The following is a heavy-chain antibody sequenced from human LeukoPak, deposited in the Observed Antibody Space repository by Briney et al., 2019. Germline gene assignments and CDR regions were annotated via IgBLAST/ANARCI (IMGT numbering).Heavy chain of an antibody. J-gene: IGHJ4*02. Sequence: SETLSLTCTVSVDSISSYYWGWIRQPPGKGLEWIASIYYSGTTYYNSSLKSRVAISVDTSKNQFSLKLTSVTAADTAVYFCARVVAVIRAPYFDYWGQGILVTVSS. CDR3: ARVVAVIRAPYFDY. V-gene: IGHV4-39*01. D-gene: IGHD2-15*01. CDR1: VDSISSYY. CDR2: IYYSGTT.